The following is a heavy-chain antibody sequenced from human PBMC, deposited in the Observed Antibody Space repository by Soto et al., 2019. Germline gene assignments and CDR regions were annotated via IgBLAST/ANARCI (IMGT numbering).Heavy chain of an antibody. CDR3: AKSLDIVATIFGY. D-gene: IGHD5-12*01. J-gene: IGHJ4*02. CDR2: INAGNGNT. Sequence: ASVKVSCKASGYTFTSYAMHWVRQAPGQRLEWMGWINAGNGNTKYSQKFQGRVTITRDTSASTAYMELSSLRSEDTAVYYCAKSLDIVATIFGYWGQGTLVTVSS. CDR1: GYTFTSYA. V-gene: IGHV1-3*01.